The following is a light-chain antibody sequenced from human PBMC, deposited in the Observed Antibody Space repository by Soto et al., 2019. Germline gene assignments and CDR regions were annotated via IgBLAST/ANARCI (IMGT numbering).Light chain of an antibody. V-gene: IGKV1-6*01. CDR2: GAS. CDR1: QDIRKD. J-gene: IGKJ2*01. CDR3: LQDYNYPFT. Sequence: AIQMTQSPSSLSASVGDRVTITCRASQDIRKDLAWYQQKPGKATQILIYGASTLQTGVASRFSGSGSATDFTLTISSLQPEDSAAYYCLQDYNYPFTFGQGTKLDIE.